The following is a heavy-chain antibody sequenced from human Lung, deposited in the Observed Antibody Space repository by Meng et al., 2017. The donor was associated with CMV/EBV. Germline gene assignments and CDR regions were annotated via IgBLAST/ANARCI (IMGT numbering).Heavy chain of an antibody. CDR1: GFTFSSYW. V-gene: IGHV3-7*01. J-gene: IGHJ4*02. CDR3: ARDLHGDLNY. CDR2: IKYDGSEK. Sequence: GGSLRLXCAASGFTFSSYWMAWVRQAPGKGLEWVANIKYDGSEKYYVDSVKGRFSISRDNGKNSLYLQMNSLRVEDTALYYCARDLHGDLNYWGQGTVVTVSS. D-gene: IGHD4-17*01.